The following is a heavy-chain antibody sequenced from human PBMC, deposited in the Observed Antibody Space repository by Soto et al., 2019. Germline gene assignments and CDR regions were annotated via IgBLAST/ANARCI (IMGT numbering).Heavy chain of an antibody. Sequence: ASVKVSCKASGYTFTGYYMHWVRQAPGQGLEWMGWINPNSGDTNYAQKFQGWVTMTRDTSISTAYMELSRLRSDDTAVYYCARPHSGSYHIAPLDYWGQGTLVTVSS. CDR3: ARPHSGSYHIAPLDY. CDR1: GYTFTGYY. D-gene: IGHD3-10*01. V-gene: IGHV1-2*04. CDR2: INPNSGDT. J-gene: IGHJ4*02.